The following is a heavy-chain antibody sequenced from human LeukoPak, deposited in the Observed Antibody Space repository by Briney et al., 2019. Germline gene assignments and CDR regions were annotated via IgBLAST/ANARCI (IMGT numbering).Heavy chain of an antibody. CDR1: GFTFSSYA. J-gene: IGHJ5*02. V-gene: IGHV3-48*01. Sequence: PGGSLRLSCAASGFTFSSYAMSWVRQAPGKGLEWVSYISSSSSTIYYGDSVKGRFTISRDNAKNSLFLQMNSLIAEDTAVYYCARDIGGRGWFDPWGQGTLVTVSS. CDR3: ARDIGGRGWFDP. D-gene: IGHD3-10*01. CDR2: ISSSSSTI.